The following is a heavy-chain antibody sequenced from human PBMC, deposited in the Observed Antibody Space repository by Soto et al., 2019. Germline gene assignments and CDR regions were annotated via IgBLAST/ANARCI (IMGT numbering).Heavy chain of an antibody. Sequence: SETLSLTCTFSGGSISSYYWSWIRQPPGKGLEWIGYIYYSGSTNYNPSLKSRVTISVDTSKNQFSLKLSSVTAADTAVYYCARDQTPSYYDILTSGGWFDPWGQGTLVTVSS. CDR2: IYYSGST. V-gene: IGHV4-59*01. CDR3: ARDQTPSYYDILTSGGWFDP. D-gene: IGHD3-9*01. CDR1: GGSISSYY. J-gene: IGHJ5*02.